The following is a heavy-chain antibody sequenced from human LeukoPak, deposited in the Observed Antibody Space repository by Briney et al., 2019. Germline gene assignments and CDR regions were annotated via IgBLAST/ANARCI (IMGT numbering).Heavy chain of an antibody. Sequence: SETLSLTCAVYGGSFSGYYWSWIRQPPGKGLEWIGEINHSGSTNYNPSLKSRVTISVDTSKNQFSLKLSSVTAADTAVYYCARGKRADARDGYNSGNAFVYWGQGTLVTVSS. CDR3: ARGKRADARDGYNSGNAFVY. J-gene: IGHJ4*02. CDR2: INHSGST. CDR1: GGSFSGYY. V-gene: IGHV4-34*01. D-gene: IGHD5-24*01.